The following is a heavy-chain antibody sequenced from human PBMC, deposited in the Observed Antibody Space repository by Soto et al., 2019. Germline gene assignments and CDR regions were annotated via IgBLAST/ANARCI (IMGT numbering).Heavy chain of an antibody. J-gene: IGHJ6*02. Sequence: SVKVSCKASGGTFSSYAISWVRQAPGQGLEWMGGIIPIFGTANYAQKFQGRVTITADKSTSTAYMELSSLRSEDTVVYYCARAGIYGDYDYYYGMDVWGQGTTVTVSS. CDR2: IIPIFGTA. D-gene: IGHD4-17*01. CDR3: ARAGIYGDYDYYYGMDV. CDR1: GGTFSSYA. V-gene: IGHV1-69*06.